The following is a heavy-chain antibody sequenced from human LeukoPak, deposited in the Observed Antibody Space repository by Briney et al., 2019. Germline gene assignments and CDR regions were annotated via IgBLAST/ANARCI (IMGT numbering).Heavy chain of an antibody. V-gene: IGHV3-53*01. J-gene: IGHJ4*01. CDR1: GLILSSNY. Sequence: GRTLRLSCAAPGLILSSNYMSWVRQAPGKGLERVSTIYSGGSTYYADSGKGRFTISRDNSQNTLYLQMNSLRAEDTALYYCSRAATLAGPFDFWGQGALVTVSA. CDR3: SRAATLAGPFDF. D-gene: IGHD6-13*01. CDR2: IYSGGST.